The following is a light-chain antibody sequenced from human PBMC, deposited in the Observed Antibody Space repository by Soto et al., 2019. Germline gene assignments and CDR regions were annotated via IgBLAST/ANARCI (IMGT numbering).Light chain of an antibody. CDR1: QTISSW. J-gene: IGKJ1*01. CDR2: KAS. Sequence: DIQMTQSPSTLSGSVGDRVTITCRASQTISSWLAGYQQKPGKAPKLLIYKASTLKSGVPSRFSGSGSGTEFTLTISSLQPDAFASYDCQHYNSYSEAFGQGTKVELK. V-gene: IGKV1-5*03. CDR3: QHYNSYSEA.